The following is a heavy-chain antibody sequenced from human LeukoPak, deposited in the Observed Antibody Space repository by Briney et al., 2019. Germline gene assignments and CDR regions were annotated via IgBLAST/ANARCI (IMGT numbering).Heavy chain of an antibody. CDR3: ARLSEWWFDP. J-gene: IGHJ5*02. Sequence: SETLSLTCTVSGGSISSGGYYWSWIRQPPGKGLEWIGYIYHSGSTYYNPSLKSRVTISVDRSKNQFSLKLSSVTAADTAVYYCARLSEWWFDPWGQGTLVTVSS. CDR1: GGSISSGGYY. D-gene: IGHD3-3*01. V-gene: IGHV4-30-2*01. CDR2: IYHSGST.